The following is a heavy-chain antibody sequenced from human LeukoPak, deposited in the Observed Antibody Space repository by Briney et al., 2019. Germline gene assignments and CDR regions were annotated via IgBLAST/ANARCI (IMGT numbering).Heavy chain of an antibody. CDR1: GLPFSRYA. CDR2: ISRSGGST. D-gene: IGHD3-3*01. V-gene: IGHV3-23*01. CDR3: AKDQGVVIIPEAAIDY. J-gene: IGHJ4*02. Sequence: PGGSLTLSCAASGLPFSRYAMSWVRQAPGKGLEWVSAISRSGGSTYYADPVKGRFNISRDNSKNTLDLQMNSLRAEDTAVYYCAKDQGVVIIPEAAIDYWGQGTLDSVSS.